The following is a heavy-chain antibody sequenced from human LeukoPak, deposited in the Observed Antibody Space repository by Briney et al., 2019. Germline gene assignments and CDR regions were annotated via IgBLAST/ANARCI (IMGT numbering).Heavy chain of an antibody. D-gene: IGHD2-21*02. Sequence: ASVKVSCKASGYTFINYGISWVRQAPGQGLEWMGWISAYNGNTNSAQKLQGRVTMTTDTSTSTAYMELRSLRSDDTAVYYCARSQRRGGDLYFDYWGQGTLVTVSS. CDR1: GYTFINYG. CDR2: ISAYNGNT. J-gene: IGHJ4*02. V-gene: IGHV1-18*01. CDR3: ARSQRRGGDLYFDY.